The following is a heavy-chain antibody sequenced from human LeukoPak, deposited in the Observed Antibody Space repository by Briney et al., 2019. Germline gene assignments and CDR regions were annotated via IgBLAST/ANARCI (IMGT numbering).Heavy chain of an antibody. CDR1: GFTLSSQW. Sequence: GGSLRLSCAVSGFTLSSQWMHWVRQAPGKGLVCVSLIKTDGSSTNYADSVKGRFTVSRDDAKNTLYLQMSSLRAEDTAMYYCHPLAYISDWGQGTLVTVSS. D-gene: IGHD6-19*01. CDR3: HPLAYISD. J-gene: IGHJ4*02. V-gene: IGHV3-74*01. CDR2: IKTDGSST.